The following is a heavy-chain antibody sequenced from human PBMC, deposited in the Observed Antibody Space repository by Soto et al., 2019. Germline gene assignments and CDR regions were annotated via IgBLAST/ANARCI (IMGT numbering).Heavy chain of an antibody. V-gene: IGHV1-2*04. J-gene: IGHJ4*02. CDR1: GYTFTGYY. Sequence: QVQLVQSGAEVKKPGASVKVSCKASGYTFTGYYMHWVRQAPGQGLEWMGWINPNSGGTNYAQKFQGWVTMTRDTSISTAYMEVSRLISDDTAVYYCAISTRVRGGTYSFDYLGQGTLVNVSS. CDR2: INPNSGGT. D-gene: IGHD3-10*01. CDR3: AISTRVRGGTYSFDY.